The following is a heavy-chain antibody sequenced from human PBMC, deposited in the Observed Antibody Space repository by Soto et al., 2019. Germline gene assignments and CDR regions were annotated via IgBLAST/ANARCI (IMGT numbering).Heavy chain of an antibody. V-gene: IGHV1-18*01. Sequence: QVQLVQSGAEVKKPGASVKVSCKASGYTFTSYGISWVRQTPGQGLEWMGWISAYNGNTNYAQKLQGRLTMTTDTSTSTAYMELMSLRPDDTAVYYCARDGGAAAAIKNYGMVVWGQGTTVTVSS. CDR2: ISAYNGNT. CDR1: GYTFTSYG. D-gene: IGHD6-13*01. CDR3: ARDGGAAAAIKNYGMVV. J-gene: IGHJ6*01.